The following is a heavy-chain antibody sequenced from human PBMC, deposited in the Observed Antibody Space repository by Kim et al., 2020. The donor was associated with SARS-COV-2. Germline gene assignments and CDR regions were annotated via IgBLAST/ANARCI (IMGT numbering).Heavy chain of an antibody. CDR3: ARAPPITIFGVVAFLDV. V-gene: IGHV4-59*01. CDR2: IYYSGST. CDR1: GGSISSYY. J-gene: IGHJ6*01. D-gene: IGHD3-3*01. Sequence: SETLSLTCTVSGGSISSYYWSWIRQPPGKGLEWIGYIYYSGSTNYNPSLKSRVTISVDTSKNQFSLKLSSLTAADTAVYYRARAPPITIFGVVAFLDVWG.